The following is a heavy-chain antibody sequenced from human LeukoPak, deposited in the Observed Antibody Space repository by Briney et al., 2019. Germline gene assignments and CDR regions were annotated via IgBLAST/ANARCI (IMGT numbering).Heavy chain of an antibody. V-gene: IGHV1-8*03. Sequence: ASVKVSCKASGYTFTNYDINWVRQATGQEPEWMGYINPNSGETGYSQKFQGRVTITADESTSTPYMELSSLRSEDTAVYYCARARPTYYFDYWGQGTLVTVSS. CDR2: INPNSGET. CDR3: ARARPTYYFDY. CDR1: GYTFTNYD. J-gene: IGHJ4*02.